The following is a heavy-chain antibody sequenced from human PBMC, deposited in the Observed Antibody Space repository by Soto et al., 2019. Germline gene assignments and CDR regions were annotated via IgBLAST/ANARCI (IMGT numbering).Heavy chain of an antibody. V-gene: IGHV3-48*03. D-gene: IGHD1-1*01. CDR2: ISSSGSTI. Sequence: EVQLVESGGGLVQPGGSLRLSCAASGFTFSSYEMNWVRQAPGEGLEWVAYISSSGSTIYYADSVKGRFTLSSDNAKNSLYLQMNSLRAEDTAVYYCASDATTGSYYNMDVWGQGTTVTASS. J-gene: IGHJ6*02. CDR1: GFTFSSYE. CDR3: ASDATTGSYYNMDV.